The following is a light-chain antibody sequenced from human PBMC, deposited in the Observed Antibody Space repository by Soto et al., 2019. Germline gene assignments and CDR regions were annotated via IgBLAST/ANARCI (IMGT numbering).Light chain of an antibody. CDR2: GAS. CDR3: QEYNTWPWT. J-gene: IGKJ1*01. CDR1: QSVSSSY. V-gene: IGKV3-15*01. Sequence: EIVLTQSPATLSLSPGERATLSCRASQSVSSSYLAWYQQKLGQAPRVLIYGASTRATGIPARFTGSGSGTEFILTITSLQSEDSAVYYCQEYNTWPWTFGQGTKWIS.